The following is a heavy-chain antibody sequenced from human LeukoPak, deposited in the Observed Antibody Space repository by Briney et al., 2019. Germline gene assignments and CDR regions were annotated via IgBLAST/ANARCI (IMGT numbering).Heavy chain of an antibody. V-gene: IGHV3-33*01. CDR3: ARHITIFGVVDYYGMDV. J-gene: IGHJ6*02. CDR2: IWDDGSNK. CDR1: GFTFSAYG. Sequence: PGRSLRLSCAASGFTFSAYGMHWVREAPGKGLGWVAVIWDDGSNKYYADSVKGRFTISRDNSKNTLYLQVNSLRAEDTAVYYCARHITIFGVVDYYGMDVWGQGTTVTVSS. D-gene: IGHD3-3*01.